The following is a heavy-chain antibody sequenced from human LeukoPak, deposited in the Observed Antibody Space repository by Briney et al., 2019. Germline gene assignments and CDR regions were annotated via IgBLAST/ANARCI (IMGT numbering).Heavy chain of an antibody. J-gene: IGHJ4*02. CDR2: MNPNNGDS. V-gene: IGHV1-8*03. Sequence: GASVTVSCKASGYTFTNYHINWVRQATGQGLEWMGWMNPNNGDSGYAQKFQGRVTITRDTSISTSYMELRSLRSDDTAVYFCARTTSFTASGYDYWGQGTQVTVSS. CDR3: ARTTSFTASGYDY. CDR1: GYTFTNYH. D-gene: IGHD6-25*01.